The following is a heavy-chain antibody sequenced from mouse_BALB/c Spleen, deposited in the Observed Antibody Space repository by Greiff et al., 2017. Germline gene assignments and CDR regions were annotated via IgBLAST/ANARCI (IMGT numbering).Heavy chain of an antibody. D-gene: IGHD1-1*01. CDR3: ARTGYGSSYGFAY. CDR2: IYPGSGNT. Sequence: VQLQQSGAELARPGASVKLSCKASGYTFTDYYINWVKQRTGQGLEWIGEIYPGSGNTYYNEKFKGKATLTADKSSSTAYMQLSSLTSEDSAVYFCARTGYGSSYGFAYWGQGTLVTVSA. J-gene: IGHJ3*01. CDR1: GYTFTDYY. V-gene: IGHV1-77*01.